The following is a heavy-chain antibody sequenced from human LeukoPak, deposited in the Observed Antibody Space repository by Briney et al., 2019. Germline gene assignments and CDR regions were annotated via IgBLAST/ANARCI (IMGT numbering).Heavy chain of an antibody. CDR1: GYSFTSYW. D-gene: IGHD2-2*01. CDR3: AMDYCSSTSCFDY. Sequence: GESLKISCKGSGYSFTSYWIGWVRQMPGKGLEWMGIIYPGDSGTRYSPSFQGQVTISADKSISTAYLQWSSLKASDTAMYYCAMDYCSSTSCFDYWGQGTLVTVSS. J-gene: IGHJ4*02. CDR2: IYPGDSGT. V-gene: IGHV5-51*01.